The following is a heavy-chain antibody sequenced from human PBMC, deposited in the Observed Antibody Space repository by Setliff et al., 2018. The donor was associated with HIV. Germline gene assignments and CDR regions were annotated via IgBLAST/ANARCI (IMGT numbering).Heavy chain of an antibody. CDR2: MSHRGAT. Sequence: SETLSLTCAVYGGSFTEYYWNWIRQPPGKGLEWIGEMSHRGATYYNPSLKSRVTISVDTSKNQFSLKLTSVTAADTAVYYCVTSSSWSSRLNFWGPGMLVTVSS. CDR1: GGSFTEYY. CDR3: VTSSSWSSRLNF. J-gene: IGHJ4*02. V-gene: IGHV4-34*01. D-gene: IGHD2-2*01.